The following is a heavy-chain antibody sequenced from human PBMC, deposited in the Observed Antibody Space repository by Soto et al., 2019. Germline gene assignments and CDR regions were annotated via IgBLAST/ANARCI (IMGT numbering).Heavy chain of an antibody. J-gene: IGHJ4*01. D-gene: IGHD3-16*01. CDR3: ARDDQDTQDVRAYMAH. CDR1: YG. Sequence: YGGRCVVQTTKQRLEWMGWINAGNGNTKYSQKFQGRVTITRDTSASTAYMELSSLRSEDTAVYYFARDDQDTQDVRAYMAHRVHGTPVPVSS. CDR2: INAGNGNT. V-gene: IGHV1-3*01.